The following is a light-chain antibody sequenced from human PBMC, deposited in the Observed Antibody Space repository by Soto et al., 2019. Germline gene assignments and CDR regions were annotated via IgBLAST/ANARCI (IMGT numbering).Light chain of an antibody. Sequence: EIVLTQSPGTLSLSPGERATLSCRASQSVSSSYLAWYQQKPGQAPRLFIYGASSRATGIPDRFSGSGSGTDFTLTISRLEPEDFAMYSCQQYGSSPPYTFGQGTKLEIK. CDR1: QSVSSSY. J-gene: IGKJ2*01. CDR2: GAS. CDR3: QQYGSSPPYT. V-gene: IGKV3-20*01.